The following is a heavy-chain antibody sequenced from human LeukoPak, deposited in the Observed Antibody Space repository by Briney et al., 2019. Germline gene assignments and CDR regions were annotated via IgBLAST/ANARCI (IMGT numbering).Heavy chain of an antibody. Sequence: GRSLRLSCAASRFTFSSYGMHWVRQAPGKGLEWVAVISYDGSNKYYADSVKSRFTISRDNSKNTLYLQMNSLRAEDTAVYYCAKDSSSWYSSVYFDYWGQGTLVTVSS. CDR1: RFTFSSYG. J-gene: IGHJ4*02. D-gene: IGHD6-13*01. CDR3: AKDSSSWYSSVYFDY. V-gene: IGHV3-30*18. CDR2: ISYDGSNK.